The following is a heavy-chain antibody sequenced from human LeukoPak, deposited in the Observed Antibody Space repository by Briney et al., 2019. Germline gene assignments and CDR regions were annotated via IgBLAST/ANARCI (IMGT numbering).Heavy chain of an antibody. J-gene: IGHJ4*02. V-gene: IGHV3-7*03. Sequence: PGGSLRLSCVASGFTFSSYWLTWVRQAPGKGLEWVANIKQDGSEKYYVDSVKGRFIISRDNSKNTLYLQMNSLRAEDTAVYYCAKDTDYWGQGTLVTVSS. CDR2: IKQDGSEK. CDR1: GFTFSSYW. CDR3: AKDTDY.